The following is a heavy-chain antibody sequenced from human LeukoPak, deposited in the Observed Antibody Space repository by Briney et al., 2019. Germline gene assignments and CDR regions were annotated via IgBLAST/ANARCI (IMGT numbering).Heavy chain of an antibody. CDR3: AKDLTYSSGLDY. CDR1: GFTFSSYA. J-gene: IGHJ4*02. Sequence: SGGSLRLSCAASGFTFSSYAMSWVRQAPGKGLEWVSVISGSGGITYYADSVKGRFTISRDNSKNTLYLQMNSLRAEDTAVYYCAKDLTYSSGLDYWGRGTLVTVSS. CDR2: ISGSGGIT. D-gene: IGHD6-19*01. V-gene: IGHV3-23*01.